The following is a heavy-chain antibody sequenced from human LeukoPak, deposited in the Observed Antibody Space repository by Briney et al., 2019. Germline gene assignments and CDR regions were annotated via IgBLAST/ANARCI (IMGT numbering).Heavy chain of an antibody. V-gene: IGHV1-69*05. D-gene: IGHD3-22*01. Sequence: GSSVKVSCKASGGTFSSYAISWVRQAPGQGLEWMGGIIPIFGTANYAQKFQGRVTITTDESTSTAYMELSSLRSEDTAVYYCAGDGGYYDSSGYLQFDYWGQGTLVTVSS. J-gene: IGHJ4*02. CDR2: IIPIFGTA. CDR3: AGDGGYYDSSGYLQFDY. CDR1: GGTFSSYA.